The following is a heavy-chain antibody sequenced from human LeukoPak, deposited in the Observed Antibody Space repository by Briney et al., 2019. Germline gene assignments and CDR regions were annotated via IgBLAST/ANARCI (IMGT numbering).Heavy chain of an antibody. V-gene: IGHV4-4*07. CDR3: ARERVDIAMGFDY. Sequence: SETLSLTCAVSGGSIRSYNWHWIRQPAGKGLEWIGRIYSSGTTNYNASLMSRVTMSLDKSKSQFFLNLTSVTAADTAVYYCARERVDIAMGFDYWGQGSLVIVSS. D-gene: IGHD5-18*01. CDR1: GGSIRSYN. J-gene: IGHJ4*02. CDR2: IYSSGTT.